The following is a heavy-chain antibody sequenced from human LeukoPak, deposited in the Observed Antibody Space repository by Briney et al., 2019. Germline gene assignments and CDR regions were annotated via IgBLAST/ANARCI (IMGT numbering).Heavy chain of an antibody. CDR1: GFTVSNNY. CDR2: IYSGGST. V-gene: IGHV3-53*01. J-gene: IGHJ4*02. D-gene: IGHD3-16*01. CDR3: VKDYD. Sequence: PGGSLRLSCAASGFTVSNNYMSWVRQAPGKGLEWVSVIYSGGSTYYTDSVKGRFTISRDTSKNMLYLQMSSLTVEDTAMYYCVKDYDWGQGTLVTASS.